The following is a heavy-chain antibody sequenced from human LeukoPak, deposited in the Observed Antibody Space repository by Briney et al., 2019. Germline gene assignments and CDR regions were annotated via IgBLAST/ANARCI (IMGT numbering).Heavy chain of an antibody. CDR2: INHSGST. Sequence: SETLSLTCAVYGGSFSGYYWSWIRQPPGKGLEWIGEINHSGSTNYNPSLKSRVTISVDTSKNQFSLKLSSVTAADTGVYYCARGRLWGGVFDYWGQGTLVTVSS. CDR1: GGSFSGYY. V-gene: IGHV4-34*01. J-gene: IGHJ4*02. CDR3: ARGRLWGGVFDY. D-gene: IGHD3-10*01.